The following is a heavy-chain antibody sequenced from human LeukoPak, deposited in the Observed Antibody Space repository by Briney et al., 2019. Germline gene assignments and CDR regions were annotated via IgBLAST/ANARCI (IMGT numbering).Heavy chain of an antibody. Sequence: GASVKVSCKASGYTFTSYYMHWVRQAPGQGLEWMGIINPSGGSTSYAQKFQGRVTMTRDTSTSTVYMELSSLRSEDTAVYYCARGEGWHYGSGSYADYYYYYGMDVWGQGTTVTVSS. CDR3: ARGEGWHYGSGSYADYYYYYGMDV. CDR1: GYTFTSYY. D-gene: IGHD3-10*01. J-gene: IGHJ6*02. V-gene: IGHV1-46*01. CDR2: INPSGGST.